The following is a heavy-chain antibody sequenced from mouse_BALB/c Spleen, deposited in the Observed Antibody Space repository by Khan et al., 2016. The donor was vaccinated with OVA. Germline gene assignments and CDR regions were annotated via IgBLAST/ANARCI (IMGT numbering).Heavy chain of an antibody. CDR1: GFSLSRYS. D-gene: IGHD2-10*02. Sequence: QVQLKEPGPGLVAPSQSLSITCTVSGFSLSRYSVHWVRQPPGKGLEWLGMIWSGGSTDYNSALKSRLSISKDNSKSQVFLKMNSLQTDDTVMYYCAIKKYGNYVSMDYWGQGTSVTVSS. V-gene: IGHV2-6-4*01. CDR2: IWSGGST. J-gene: IGHJ4*01. CDR3: AIKKYGNYVSMDY.